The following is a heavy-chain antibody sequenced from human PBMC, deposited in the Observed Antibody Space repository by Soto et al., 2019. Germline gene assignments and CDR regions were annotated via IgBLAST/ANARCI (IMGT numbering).Heavy chain of an antibody. CDR2: ISGSGGST. Sequence: EVQLLESGGGLVQPGGSLRLSCAASGFTFSSYAMSWVRQAPGKGLEWVSAISGSGGSTYYADSVKGRFTISRDNSKNTLYLQMNSLRAEDTAVYYCAKDLTAGSTVTPVESFFDYWGQGTLVTVSS. J-gene: IGHJ4*02. V-gene: IGHV3-23*01. D-gene: IGHD4-17*01. CDR1: GFTFSSYA. CDR3: AKDLTAGSTVTPVESFFDY.